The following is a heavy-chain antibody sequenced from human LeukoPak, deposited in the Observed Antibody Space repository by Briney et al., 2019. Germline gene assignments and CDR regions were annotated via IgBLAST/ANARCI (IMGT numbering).Heavy chain of an antibody. D-gene: IGHD3-9*01. CDR3: ARGLGDYHTDWFPVSGY. CDR1: GYTFTTYD. J-gene: IGHJ4*02. V-gene: IGHV1-8*01. CDR2: MNPDSGDT. Sequence: GASVKVSCKASGYTFTTYDMTWVRQATGQGLEWMGWMNPDSGDTGYAQKFRGRVTMTRNTSISTAYMELSSLVSEDTAIYYCARGLGDYHTDWFPVSGYWGQGTLVTVSS.